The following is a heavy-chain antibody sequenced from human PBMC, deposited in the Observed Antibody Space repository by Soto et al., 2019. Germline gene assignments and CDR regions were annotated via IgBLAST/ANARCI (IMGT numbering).Heavy chain of an antibody. CDR1: GYSFTSYW. D-gene: IGHD6-6*01. CDR3: AGGRKDSSSPYYYYGMDV. CDR2: IDPSDSYT. V-gene: IGHV5-10-1*01. Sequence: GESLKISCKGSGYSFTSYWISWVRQMPGKGLEWMGRIDPSDSYTNYSPSFQGHVTISADKSISTAYLQWSSLKASDTAMYYCAGGRKDSSSPYYYYGMDVWGQGTTVTVSS. J-gene: IGHJ6*02.